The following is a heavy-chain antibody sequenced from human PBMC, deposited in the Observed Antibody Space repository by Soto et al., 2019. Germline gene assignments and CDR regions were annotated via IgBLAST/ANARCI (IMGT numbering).Heavy chain of an antibody. Sequence: GASVKVSCKASGYIFTSYGISWVRQAPGQGLEWVGRVSTYNGNTKYAQKLQGRVTMTTDTSASIAYMELRSLRSDDTAVYYCARDGTLDSSGYYLGAFDIWGQGTMVTVSS. CDR3: ARDGTLDSSGYYLGAFDI. J-gene: IGHJ3*02. CDR2: VSTYNGNT. V-gene: IGHV1-18*01. D-gene: IGHD3-22*01. CDR1: GYIFTSYG.